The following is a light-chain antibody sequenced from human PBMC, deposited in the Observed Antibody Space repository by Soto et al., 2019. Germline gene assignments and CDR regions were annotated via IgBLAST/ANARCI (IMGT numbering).Light chain of an antibody. Sequence: DIHMTQSPSSLSASVGDRITITCQASQDITNYLHWYQQKPGKAPMLLIFYASNLDGGVPSRFSGSGSGTDFTFTISSLHPEDIATYLSQKFHIPPNTLGPGPKVH. V-gene: IGKV1-33*01. CDR1: QDITNY. CDR3: QKFHIPPNT. CDR2: YAS. J-gene: IGKJ3*01.